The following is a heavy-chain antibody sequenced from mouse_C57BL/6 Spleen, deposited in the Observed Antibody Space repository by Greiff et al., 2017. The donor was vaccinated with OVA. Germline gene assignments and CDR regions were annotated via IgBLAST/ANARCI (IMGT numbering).Heavy chain of an antibody. CDR2: INPGSGGT. D-gene: IGHD4-1*02. CDR1: GYAFTNYL. CDR3: ARSGDNWDWFAY. J-gene: IGHJ3*01. V-gene: IGHV1-54*01. Sequence: QVQLQQSGAELVRPGTSVKVSCKASGYAFTNYLIEWVKQRPGQGLEWIGVINPGSGGTNYNEKFKGKATLTADKSSSTAYMQLSSLTSEDSAVYFCARSGDNWDWFAYWGQGTLGTVSA.